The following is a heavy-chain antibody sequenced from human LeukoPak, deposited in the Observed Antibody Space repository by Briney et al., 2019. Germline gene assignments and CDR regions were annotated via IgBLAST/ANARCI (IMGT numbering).Heavy chain of an antibody. CDR2: INHSGST. J-gene: IGHJ5*02. CDR3: ARSAVAGKFDP. V-gene: IGHV4-34*01. D-gene: IGHD6-19*01. Sequence: SETLSLTCAVYGGSFSGYYWSWIRQPPGKGLEWIGEINHSGSTNYNPSLKSRVTISVDTSKNQFSLKLSSVTAADTAVYYCARSAVAGKFDPWGQGTLVTVSS. CDR1: GGSFSGYY.